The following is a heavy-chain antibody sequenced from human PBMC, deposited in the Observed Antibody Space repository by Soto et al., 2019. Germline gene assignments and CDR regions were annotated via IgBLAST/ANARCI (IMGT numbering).Heavy chain of an antibody. V-gene: IGHV5-51*01. Sequence: KVSCKASGYTFTGYYMHWVRQAPGQGLEWMGIIYPGDSDTRYSPSFQGQVTISADKSISTAYLQWSSLKASDTAMYYCARHGLGYCSGGSCDEGAFDIWGQGTMVTVSS. CDR2: IYPGDSDT. CDR3: ARHGLGYCSGGSCDEGAFDI. D-gene: IGHD2-15*01. CDR1: GYTFTGYY. J-gene: IGHJ3*02.